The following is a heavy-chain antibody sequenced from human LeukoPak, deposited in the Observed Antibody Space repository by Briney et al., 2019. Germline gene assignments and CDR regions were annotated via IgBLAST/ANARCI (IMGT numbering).Heavy chain of an antibody. CDR2: IIPIFGTA. D-gene: IGHD6-6*01. CDR3: ASPIAARPGYYYYYMDV. J-gene: IGHJ6*03. CDR1: GGTFSSYA. Sequence: SVKASCKASGGTFSSYAISWVRQAPGQGLEWMGGIIPIFGTANYAQKFQGRVTITADESTSTAYMELSSLRSEDTAVYYCASPIAARPGYYYYYMDVWGKGTTVTVSS. V-gene: IGHV1-69*13.